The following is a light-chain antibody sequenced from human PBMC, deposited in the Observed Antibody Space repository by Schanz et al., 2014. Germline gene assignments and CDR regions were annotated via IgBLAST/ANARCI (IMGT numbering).Light chain of an antibody. CDR3: FSAADNSLL. Sequence: SYELTQPSSVSVSPGQTAWITCSGNVLTKNYARWFQQKPGQAPVLIIYKDTERPSGIPERFSGSGSGTTVTLTITGAQAEDEADYYCFSAADNSLLFGGGTKLTVL. V-gene: IGLV3-27*01. CDR1: VLTKNY. CDR2: KDT. J-gene: IGLJ3*02.